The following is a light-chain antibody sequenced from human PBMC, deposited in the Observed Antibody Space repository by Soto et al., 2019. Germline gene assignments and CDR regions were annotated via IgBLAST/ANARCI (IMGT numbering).Light chain of an antibody. Sequence: SVLTQPHSVSAAPGQKVTISCSGSSSNIGNNYVFWYQQLPGTAPKLLIYDNDKRPSGIPDRFSGSKSGTSATLGITGLQTGDEADYYCATWDRSLSVGVFGGGTKLTVL. J-gene: IGLJ2*01. CDR3: ATWDRSLSVGV. CDR2: DND. V-gene: IGLV1-51*01. CDR1: SSNIGNNY.